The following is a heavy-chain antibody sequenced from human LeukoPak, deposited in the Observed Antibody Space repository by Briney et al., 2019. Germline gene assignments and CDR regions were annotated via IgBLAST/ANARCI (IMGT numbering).Heavy chain of an antibody. V-gene: IGHV3-30*04. D-gene: IGHD3-16*02. J-gene: IGHJ4*02. CDR2: ISYDGSNE. Sequence: GGSLRLSCAASGFTFSSYAMHWVRQAPGKGLEWVAVISYDGSNEYYADSVKGRFTISRDNSKNTLYLQMNSLRAEDTAVYYCARALFRLGELSSLDYWGQGTLVTVSS. CDR3: ARALFRLGELSSLDY. CDR1: GFTFSSYA.